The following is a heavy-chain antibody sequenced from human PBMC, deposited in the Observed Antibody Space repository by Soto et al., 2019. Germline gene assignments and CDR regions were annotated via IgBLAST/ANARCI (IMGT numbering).Heavy chain of an antibody. CDR3: ARAGHSSSSEGANWFDP. J-gene: IGHJ5*02. V-gene: IGHV4-31*03. D-gene: IGHD6-6*01. CDR1: SGSISSGGYY. CDR2: IYYSGST. Sequence: QVQLQESGPGLVKPSQTLSLTCTVSSGSISSGGYYWSWIRQHPGKGLEWIGYIYYSGSTYYNPSLQSRVTISVDTSKNQFSLNLSSMTAADTAVYYCARAGHSSSSEGANWFDPWGQGTLVTVSS.